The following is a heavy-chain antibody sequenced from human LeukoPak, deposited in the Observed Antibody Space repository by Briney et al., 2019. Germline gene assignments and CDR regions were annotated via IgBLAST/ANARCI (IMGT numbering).Heavy chain of an antibody. CDR1: GFTFSSYA. CDR2: ISGSGGST. CDR3: AKTSYDFWSGYHDY. V-gene: IGHV3-23*01. Sequence: GGSLRLSCAASGFTFSSYAKSWVRQAPGKGLEWVSAISGSGGSTYYADSVKGRFTISRDNSKNTLYLQMNSLRAEDTAVYYCAKTSYDFWSGYHDYWGQGTLVTVSS. D-gene: IGHD3-3*01. J-gene: IGHJ4*02.